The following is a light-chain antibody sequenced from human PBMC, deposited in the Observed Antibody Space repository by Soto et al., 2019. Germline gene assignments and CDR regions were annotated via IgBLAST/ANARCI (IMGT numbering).Light chain of an antibody. CDR3: QQRANWHT. V-gene: IGKV3-11*01. J-gene: IGKJ4*01. Sequence: EIVLTQSPVTQSLSPGQTATLSCRASQPITRYLAWYQQKTGQAPRLLIYDASTRATGTPARFSGSGSGTDFTLTISSLEPEDSAVYYCQQRANWHTFGGGSTVDIK. CDR1: QPITRY. CDR2: DAS.